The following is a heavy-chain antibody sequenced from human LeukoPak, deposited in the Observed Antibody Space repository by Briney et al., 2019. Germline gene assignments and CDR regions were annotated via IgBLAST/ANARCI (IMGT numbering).Heavy chain of an antibody. D-gene: IGHD2-2*01. Sequence: SQTLSLTCTVSGGSISSGDYYWSWIRQPPGKGLEWIGYIYYSGSTYYNPSLKSRVTISVDTSKNQFSLKLSSVTAADTAVYYCARDLVVPAIYYYYGMDVWGQGTTVTVSS. CDR1: GGSISSGDYY. V-gene: IGHV4-30-4*01. CDR3: ARDLVVPAIYYYYGMDV. J-gene: IGHJ6*02. CDR2: IYYSGST.